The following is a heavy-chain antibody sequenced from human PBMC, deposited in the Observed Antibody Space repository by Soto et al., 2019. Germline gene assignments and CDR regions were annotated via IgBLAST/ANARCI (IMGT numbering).Heavy chain of an antibody. V-gene: IGHV3-7*03. CDR1: GPTFRNDW. D-gene: IGHD4-17*01. CDR2: INQDGSER. J-gene: IGHJ4*02. Sequence: GGSLRLSCXGSGPTFRNDWLSWVRQAPGKGLEWVANINQDGSERYYVDSVRCRFTISRDNVENSLYLQLNSLRPEDTAVYYCAVYGYGVSAAAYWGQGTLVTVSS. CDR3: AVYGYGVSAAAY.